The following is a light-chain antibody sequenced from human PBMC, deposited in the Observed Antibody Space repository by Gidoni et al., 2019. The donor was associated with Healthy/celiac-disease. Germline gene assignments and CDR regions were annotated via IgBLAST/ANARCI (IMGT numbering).Light chain of an antibody. CDR1: SSDVGGYNY. J-gene: IGLJ2*01. CDR2: EVS. CDR3: SSYAGRNVVV. V-gene: IGLV2-8*01. Sequence: QSALTQPPPATGSPGQAVTISCTATSSDVGGYNYVSWYQQHPGKAPNLMIFEVSKRPSGVPVRFSGSKSGNTASLTVSGLQAEDEADYYCSSYAGRNVVVFGGGTKLTVL.